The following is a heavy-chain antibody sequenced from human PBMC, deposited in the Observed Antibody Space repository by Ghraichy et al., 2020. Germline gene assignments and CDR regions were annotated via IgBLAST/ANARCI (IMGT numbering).Heavy chain of an antibody. V-gene: IGHV3-23*01. Sequence: GESLNISCAASGFTFSDYAMSWVRQAPGKGLEWVSNIYNTGGSTYYADSVKGRFTISRDNSRNTLYLQMNSLRAEDTAVYYCAKSGRGWNYFDYCGQGTLVTVSS. CDR1: GFTFSDYA. D-gene: IGHD6-19*01. J-gene: IGHJ4*02. CDR2: IYNTGGST. CDR3: AKSGRGWNYFDY.